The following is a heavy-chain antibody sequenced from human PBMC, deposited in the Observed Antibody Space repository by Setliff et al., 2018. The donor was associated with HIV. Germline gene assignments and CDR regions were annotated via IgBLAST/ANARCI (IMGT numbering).Heavy chain of an antibody. CDR2: INTGNGNT. CDR1: GYTFTTYA. Sequence: ASVKVSCKASGYTFTTYAMIWVRQAPGQSLEWMGWINTGNGNTRLSQKFQGRVTISRDTSASTAYVELYSLTSEDTAVYYCARTLTYYFDGSFSSGPADYWGPGTLVTVSS. CDR3: ARTLTYYFDGSFSSGPADY. V-gene: IGHV1-3*04. J-gene: IGHJ4*02. D-gene: IGHD3-22*01.